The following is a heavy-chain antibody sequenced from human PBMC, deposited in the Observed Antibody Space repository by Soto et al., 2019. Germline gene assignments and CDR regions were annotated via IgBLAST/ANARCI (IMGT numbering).Heavy chain of an antibody. J-gene: IGHJ3*02. V-gene: IGHV4-34*01. Sequence: PSETLSLTCAVYGGSFSGYYWSWIRQPPGKGLEWIGSIYYSGSTYYNPSLKSRVTISVDTSKNQFSLKLSSVTAADTAVYYCASRIAVAGTSAFDIWGQGTMVTVSS. CDR1: GGSFSGYY. CDR3: ASRIAVAGTSAFDI. CDR2: IYYSGST. D-gene: IGHD6-19*01.